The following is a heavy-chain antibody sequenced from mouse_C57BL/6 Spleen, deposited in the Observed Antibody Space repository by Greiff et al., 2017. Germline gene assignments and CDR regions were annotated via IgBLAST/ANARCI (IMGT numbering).Heavy chain of an antibody. CDR3: ARVAGYDGGYFDV. D-gene: IGHD2-2*01. CDR1: GYTFTDYY. Sequence: EVQLQQSGPELVKPGASVKISCKASGYTFTDYYMNWVKQSHGKSLEWIGDINPNNGGTSYNQKFKGKATLTVDKSSSTAYMELRSLTSEDSAVYYCARVAGYDGGYFDVWGTGTTVTVSS. J-gene: IGHJ1*03. CDR2: INPNNGGT. V-gene: IGHV1-26*01.